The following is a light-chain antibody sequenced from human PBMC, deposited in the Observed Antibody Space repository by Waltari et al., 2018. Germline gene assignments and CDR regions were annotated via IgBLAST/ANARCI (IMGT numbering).Light chain of an antibody. J-gene: IGLJ2*01. CDR3: AAWDDSLSGPG. V-gene: IGLV1-47*02. CDR1: SSNIGRNY. Sequence: QSVLTQPPSASGTPGQRVTISCSGSSSNIGRNYVYCHPQLPVTPPKLLIFSNNQRPSGFPDRFSGSKAGTSASLAISGRRSEDEADYYWAAWDDSLSGPGFGGGTKLTVL. CDR2: SNN.